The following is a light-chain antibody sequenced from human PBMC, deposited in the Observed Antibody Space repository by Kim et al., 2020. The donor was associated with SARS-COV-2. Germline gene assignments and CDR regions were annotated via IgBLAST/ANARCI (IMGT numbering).Light chain of an antibody. V-gene: IGKV1-39*01. CDR3: QQTYSTLWM. CDR2: VAS. J-gene: IGKJ1*01. CDR1: QSISNY. Sequence: ASVGDRVTITCRASQSISNYLNWYQQKPGKAPNLLIYVASTLQSGVPSRISGSGSGTDFTLTISSLQPEDFATYYCQQTYSTLWMFGQGTKVDIK.